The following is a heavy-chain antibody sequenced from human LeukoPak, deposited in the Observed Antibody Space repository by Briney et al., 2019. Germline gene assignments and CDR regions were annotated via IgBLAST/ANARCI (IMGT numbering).Heavy chain of an antibody. CDR2: ISSSSSTI. CDR1: GFTFSSYS. Sequence: PGGSLRLSCAASGFTFSSYSMNWVRQAPGKGLEWVSYISSSSSTIYYADPVKGRFTISRDNAKNSLYLQMNSLRAEDTAVYYCAREPGGYCSSTSCYRMDYYYGMDVWGQGTTVTVSS. D-gene: IGHD2-2*03. V-gene: IGHV3-48*01. CDR3: AREPGGYCSSTSCYRMDYYYGMDV. J-gene: IGHJ6*02.